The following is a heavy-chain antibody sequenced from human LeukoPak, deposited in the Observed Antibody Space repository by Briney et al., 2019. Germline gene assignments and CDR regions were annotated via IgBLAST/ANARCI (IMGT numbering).Heavy chain of an antibody. CDR2: ISYDGSTK. CDR1: GFTFSSYA. D-gene: IGHD6-13*01. CDR3: ARSYSSSWYFLPLALFDY. Sequence: GRSLRLSCAASGFTFSSYAMHWVRQAPGKGLEWVAVISYDGSTKYYADSVKGRFTISRDNSKNTLYLQMNSLRAEDTAVYYCARSYSSSWYFLPLALFDYWGQGTLVTVSS. V-gene: IGHV3-30-3*01. J-gene: IGHJ4*02.